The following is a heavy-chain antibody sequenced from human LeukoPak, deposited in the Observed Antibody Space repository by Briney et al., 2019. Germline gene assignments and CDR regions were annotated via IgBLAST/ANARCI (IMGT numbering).Heavy chain of an antibody. J-gene: IGHJ6*03. CDR2: INPNRGGT. Sequence: ASVKVSCKASGYTFIASYMHWVRQAPGQGLEWMGWINPNRGGTNYAQKVQGRVTMTRDKSNSTVYMEMSRLRSDDTAVYYCARGEGSGSYYFIGYYYYMDVWGKGTTVTVSS. CDR3: ARGEGSGSYYFIGYYYYMDV. D-gene: IGHD3-10*01. V-gene: IGHV1-2*02. CDR1: GYTFIASY.